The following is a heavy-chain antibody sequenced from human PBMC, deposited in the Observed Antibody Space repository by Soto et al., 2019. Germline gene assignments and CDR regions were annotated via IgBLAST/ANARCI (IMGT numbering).Heavy chain of an antibody. CDR1: GFTFSSYE. Sequence: GGSLRLSCAASGFTFSSYEMNWVRQAPGKGLEWVSYISSSGSTIYYADSVKGRFTISRDNAKNSLYLQMNSLRAEDTAVYYCARDKQVGATPEWFDPWGQGTLVTVSS. CDR2: ISSSGSTI. V-gene: IGHV3-48*03. J-gene: IGHJ5*02. D-gene: IGHD1-26*01. CDR3: ARDKQVGATPEWFDP.